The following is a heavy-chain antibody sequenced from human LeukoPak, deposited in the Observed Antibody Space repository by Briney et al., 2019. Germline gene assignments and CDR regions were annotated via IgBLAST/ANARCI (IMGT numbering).Heavy chain of an antibody. CDR2: IYSGGST. CDR1: GFTVSSNY. Sequence: GGSLRLSCAASGFTVSSNYMSWVRQAPGKGLEWVSVIYSGGSTYYADSVKGRFTISRGNSKNTLYLQMNSLRAEDTAVYYCARGDFGPDAFDIWGQGTMVTVSS. D-gene: IGHD3-16*01. CDR3: ARGDFGPDAFDI. V-gene: IGHV3-53*01. J-gene: IGHJ3*02.